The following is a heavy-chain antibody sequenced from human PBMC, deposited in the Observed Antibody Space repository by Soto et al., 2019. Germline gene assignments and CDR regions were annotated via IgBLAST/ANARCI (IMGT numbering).Heavy chain of an antibody. D-gene: IGHD6-6*01. CDR3: ARYSSSSGRQAGDYYYYGMDV. CDR2: IYYSGST. V-gene: IGHV4-59*01. CDR1: GGSISSYY. Sequence: KASETLSLTCTVSGGSISSYYWSWIRQPPGKGLEWIGYIYYSGSTNYNPSLKSRVTISVDTSKNQFSLKLSSVTAADTAVYYCARYSSSSGRQAGDYYYYGMDVWRQRTTVTVSS. J-gene: IGHJ6*02.